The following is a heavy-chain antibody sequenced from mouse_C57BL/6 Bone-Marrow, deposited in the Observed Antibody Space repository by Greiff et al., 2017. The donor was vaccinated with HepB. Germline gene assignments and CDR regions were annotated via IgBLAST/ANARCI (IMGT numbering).Heavy chain of an antibody. V-gene: IGHV1-19*01. Sequence: GYTFTDYYMNWVKQSHGKSLEWIGVINPYNGGTSYNQKFKGKATLTVDKSSSTAYMELNSLTSEDSAVYYCAREGGTYGYWYFDVWGTGTTVTVSS. CDR2: INPYNGGT. CDR1: GYTFTDYY. J-gene: IGHJ1*03. D-gene: IGHD2-10*02. CDR3: AREGGTYGYWYFDV.